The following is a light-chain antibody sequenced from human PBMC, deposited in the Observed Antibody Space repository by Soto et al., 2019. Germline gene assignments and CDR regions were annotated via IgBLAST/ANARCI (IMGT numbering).Light chain of an antibody. Sequence: EIVLTQSPATLSLSPGERATLSCRASQSVSSYLAWYQQKPGQAPRLLIYDASNRATCIPARFSGSGSGTDFTITISSLEPDDFAVYYCQQRSVTFGGGTKVEIK. CDR2: DAS. V-gene: IGKV3-11*01. J-gene: IGKJ4*01. CDR3: QQRSVT. CDR1: QSVSSY.